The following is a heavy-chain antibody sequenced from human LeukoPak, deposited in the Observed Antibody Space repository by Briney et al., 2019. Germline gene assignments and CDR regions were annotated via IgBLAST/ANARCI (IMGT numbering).Heavy chain of an antibody. Sequence: GGSLRLSCAASGFTFSSYSMNWVRQAPGKGLDGVSYISSSGSSIYYADSVKGRFTISRDNAKNSLYLQMNSLRAEDTAVYYCARGDPYYDFWSGYHWGQGTLVTVSS. D-gene: IGHD3-3*01. CDR3: ARGDPYYDFWSGYH. J-gene: IGHJ4*02. V-gene: IGHV3-48*04. CDR1: GFTFSSYS. CDR2: ISSSGSSI.